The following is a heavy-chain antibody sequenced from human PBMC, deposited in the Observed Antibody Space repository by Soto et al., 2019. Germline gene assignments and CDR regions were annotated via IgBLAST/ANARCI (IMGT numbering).Heavy chain of an antibody. V-gene: IGHV3-23*01. D-gene: IGHD3-10*01. J-gene: IGHJ4*02. CDR3: AKVSERFRYYFDY. CDR1: GFTFNNYA. CDR2: ISGSGDKT. Sequence: EVQLLESGGGLVQPGGSLTLSCAASGFTFNNYAMNWVRQAPGKGLEWVSAISGSGDKTYYADSVKGRFTISRDISKNVVYLQMNSLRADDTAVYYCAKVSERFRYYFDYWGQGTVVTVSS.